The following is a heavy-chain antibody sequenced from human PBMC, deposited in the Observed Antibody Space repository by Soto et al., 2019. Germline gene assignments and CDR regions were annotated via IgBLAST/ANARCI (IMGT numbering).Heavy chain of an antibody. Sequence: SVKVSCKASGGTFSSYAISWVRQAPGQGLEWMGGIIPIFGTANYAQKFQGRVTITADESTSTAYMELSSLRSEDTAVYYCARDPSQISLDRLLFDYWGQGTLVTVSS. J-gene: IGHJ4*02. D-gene: IGHD3-16*02. CDR3: ARDPSQISLDRLLFDY. V-gene: IGHV1-69*13. CDR1: GGTFSSYA. CDR2: IIPIFGTA.